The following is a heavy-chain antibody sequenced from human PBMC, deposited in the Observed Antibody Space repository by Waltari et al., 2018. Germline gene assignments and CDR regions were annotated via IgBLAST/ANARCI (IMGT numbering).Heavy chain of an antibody. CDR2: YEPGDGKT. D-gene: IGHD3-3*01. Sequence: QVHVLQSGAEVMQPGASVKVSFTASDYTLVGLSMHSGRHLPGKGPAWIGRYEPGDGKTTCARKFLGQVDMTEDTFTDTAYMELSSLRSDNTAGDYGRLIGRNIVLAGAPPSSFPYMDVWGRGTSVTVSS. J-gene: IGHJ6*03. V-gene: IGHV1-24*01. CDR1: DYTLVGLS. CDR3: RLIGRNIVLAGAPPSSFPYMDV.